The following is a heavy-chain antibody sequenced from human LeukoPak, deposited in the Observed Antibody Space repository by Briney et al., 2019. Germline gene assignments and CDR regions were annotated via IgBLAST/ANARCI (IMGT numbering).Heavy chain of an antibody. CDR3: AIIPRGYCSSTSCPSYYGMDV. Sequence: GESLSLSCAASGFPLSSYGMHWVRPAPGKGLEWVAVISYDGSNKYYADSVKGRFTISRDNSKNTLYLQMNTLRAEDTAVYYCAIIPRGYCSSTSCPSYYGMDVWGKGTTVTVSS. V-gene: IGHV3-30*03. CDR1: GFPLSSYG. D-gene: IGHD2-2*01. J-gene: IGHJ6*04. CDR2: ISYDGSNK.